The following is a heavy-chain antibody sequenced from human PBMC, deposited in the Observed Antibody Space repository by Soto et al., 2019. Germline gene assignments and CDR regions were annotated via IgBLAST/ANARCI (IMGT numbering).Heavy chain of an antibody. CDR1: RLTVCSYW. CDR2: IKQDGSEK. Sequence: CGSLRLSCAASRLTVCSYWMSWFRQAPGKGLEWVANIKQDGSEKYYVDSVKGRFTISRDNAKNSLYLQMNSLRAEDTAVYYCARDARITIVGVVTQDYYYSNGTEVWVQGTTV. CDR3: ARDARITIVGVVTQDYYYSNGTEV. V-gene: IGHV3-7*01. J-gene: IGHJ6*02. D-gene: IGHD3-3*01.